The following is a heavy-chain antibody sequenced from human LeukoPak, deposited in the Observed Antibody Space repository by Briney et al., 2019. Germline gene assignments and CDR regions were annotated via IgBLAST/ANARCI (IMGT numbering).Heavy chain of an antibody. CDR3: ARGHSYYYDSSAYYPDFDY. V-gene: IGHV4-59*01. Sequence: SETLSLACTVSGGSISTYYWSWIRQPPGKGLEWIGYIYYSGSTNYNPSLKSRVTISVDKSKNQFSLKLSSVTAADTAVYYCARGHSYYYDSSAYYPDFDYWGQGTLVIVSS. CDR1: GGSISTYY. D-gene: IGHD3-22*01. J-gene: IGHJ4*02. CDR2: IYYSGST.